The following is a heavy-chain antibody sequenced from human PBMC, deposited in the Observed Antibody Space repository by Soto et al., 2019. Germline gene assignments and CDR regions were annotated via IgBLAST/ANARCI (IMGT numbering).Heavy chain of an antibody. CDR1: AGSISSGGHY. CDR3: ARDASRSSWFTIDS. Sequence: QVHLQESGPGLVKPSQTLSLTCTVSAGSISSGGHYWTWIRQHPGKGLEWIGYINYSGSTYYNPSLKSRVTISVDTSKNQFSLKLSSVIAADTAVYFCARDASRSSWFTIDSWGQGTLVAVSS. J-gene: IGHJ4*02. CDR2: INYSGST. D-gene: IGHD6-13*01. V-gene: IGHV4-31*03.